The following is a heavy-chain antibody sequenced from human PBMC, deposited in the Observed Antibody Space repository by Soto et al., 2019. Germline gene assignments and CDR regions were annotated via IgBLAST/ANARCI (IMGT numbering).Heavy chain of an antibody. CDR3: ARGRGTYYYGSGSSNYYYYYGMDV. CDR2: IYYSGST. J-gene: IGHJ6*02. D-gene: IGHD3-10*01. CDR1: GGSISSYY. Sequence: SETLSLTCTVSGGSISSYYWSWIRQPPGKGLEWIGYIYYSGSTNYNPSLKSRVTISVDTSKNQFSLKLSSVTAADTAVYYCARGRGTYYYGSGSSNYYYYYGMDVWGQGTTVTVSS. V-gene: IGHV4-59*01.